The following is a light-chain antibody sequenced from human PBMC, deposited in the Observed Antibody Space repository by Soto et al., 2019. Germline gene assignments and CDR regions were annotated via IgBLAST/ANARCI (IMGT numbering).Light chain of an antibody. Sequence: DIQMTQSPSSLSASVGDRVTITCRASQSISSYLNWYQQKPGKAPKLLIYAASSLQSGVPSRFSGSGSGTDFTLTISSLQPDDFATYYCQQYNSYSALTFGGGTKVEIK. J-gene: IGKJ4*01. CDR2: AAS. V-gene: IGKV1-39*01. CDR1: QSISSY. CDR3: QQYNSYSALT.